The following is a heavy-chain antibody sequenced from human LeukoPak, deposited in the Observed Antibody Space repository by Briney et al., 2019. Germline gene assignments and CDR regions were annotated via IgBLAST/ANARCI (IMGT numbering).Heavy chain of an antibody. CDR2: IIPILGIA. CDR1: GGTFSSYA. D-gene: IGHD1-26*01. CDR3: ARWATTLMDV. V-gene: IGHV1-69*04. J-gene: IGHJ6*02. Sequence: ASVKVSRTASGGTFSSYAISWVRQAPGQGLEWMGRIIPILGIANYAQKFQGRVTITADKSTSTAYMELSSLRSEDTAVYYCARWATTLMDVWGQGTTVTVSS.